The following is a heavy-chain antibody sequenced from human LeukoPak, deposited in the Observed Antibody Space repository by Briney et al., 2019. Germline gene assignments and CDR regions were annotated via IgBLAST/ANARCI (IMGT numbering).Heavy chain of an antibody. Sequence: GGSLRLSCAVSGFTVSSKYMSWVRQAPGKGLEWVSVIYSGGGTYYADSVKGRFTISRDNSKNTVYLQMNSLRVEDTAVYYCARSRGTFLPHDYWGKGTLVTVSS. J-gene: IGHJ4*02. D-gene: IGHD3-16*01. CDR2: IYSGGGT. V-gene: IGHV3-66*01. CDR3: ARSRGTFLPHDY. CDR1: GFTVSSKY.